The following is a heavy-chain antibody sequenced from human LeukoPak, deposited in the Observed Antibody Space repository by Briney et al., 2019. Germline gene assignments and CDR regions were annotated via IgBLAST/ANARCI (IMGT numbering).Heavy chain of an antibody. CDR2: ISYDGSNK. CDR1: GFTFCSYG. CDR3: ANSRSFAPTDY. D-gene: IGHD6-13*01. V-gene: IGHV3-30*18. Sequence: GGSLRLSCAASGFTFCSYGMHWVRQAPGKGLEWVAVISYDGSNKYYADSVKGRFTISRDNSKNTLYLQMNSLRAEDTAVYYCANSRSFAPTDYWGQGTLVTVSS. J-gene: IGHJ4*02.